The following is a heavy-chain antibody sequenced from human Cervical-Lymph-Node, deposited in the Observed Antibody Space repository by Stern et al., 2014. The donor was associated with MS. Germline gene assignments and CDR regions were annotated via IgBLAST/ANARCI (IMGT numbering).Heavy chain of an antibody. CDR2: MNHNNGGT. Sequence: QVKLVQSGAEVKNPGASVKVSCKASGYTFTDYYMQWMRQAPGQGLEWMGWMNHNNGGTKSAQKFQGWGHMTRDTSTSTAYMELSRLRSDDTAIYYCARASTTANNYYDGVDVWGQGTTVTVTS. D-gene: IGHD1-1*01. CDR1: GYTFTDYY. J-gene: IGHJ6*02. CDR3: ARASTTANNYYDGVDV. V-gene: IGHV1-2*04.